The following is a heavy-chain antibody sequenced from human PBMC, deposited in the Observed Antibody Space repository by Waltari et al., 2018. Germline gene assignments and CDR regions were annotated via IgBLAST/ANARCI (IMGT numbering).Heavy chain of an antibody. CDR1: GSTVRNDS. Sequence: DVHLVASGVGLVQPGRSLGLSCAASGSTVRNDSRSWVGQAPGKGLEWVANIKVDGREKYYVDSVKGRFTISRHNAKNSLYLQMNSLRAEDTAVYYCARDQGGTARGHFDYWGQGTLLTVSS. CDR3: ARDQGGTARGHFDY. CDR2: IKVDGREK. D-gene: IGHD1-1*01. V-gene: IGHV3-7*01. J-gene: IGHJ4*02.